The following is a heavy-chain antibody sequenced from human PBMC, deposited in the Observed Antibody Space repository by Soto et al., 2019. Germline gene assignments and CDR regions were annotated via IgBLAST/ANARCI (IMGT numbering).Heavy chain of an antibody. J-gene: IGHJ6*02. D-gene: IGHD3-3*01. CDR2: ISGSGGST. V-gene: IGHV3-23*01. Sequence: PGGSLRLSCAASGFTFSSYAMSWVRQAPGKGLEWVSAISGSGGSTYYADSVKGRFTISRDNSKNTLYLQMNSLRAEDTAVYYCAKADYDFWSGYYWNYYYYGMDVWGQGTTVTVS. CDR1: GFTFSSYA. CDR3: AKADYDFWSGYYWNYYYYGMDV.